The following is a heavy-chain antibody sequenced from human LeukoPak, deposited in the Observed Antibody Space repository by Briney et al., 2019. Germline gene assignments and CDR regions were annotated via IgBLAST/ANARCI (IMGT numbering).Heavy chain of an antibody. J-gene: IGHJ4*02. Sequence: GGSLRLSCADSGLTFSSYWMSWVRQAPGKGLEWVANIKQDGSQKYYVDSVKGRFTISRDNAKNSLYLQMNSRSAEDTAVYYCAGAGLDYWGEETLVTVSS. CDR1: GLTFSSYW. V-gene: IGHV3-7*03. CDR2: IKQDGSQK. CDR3: AGAGLDY.